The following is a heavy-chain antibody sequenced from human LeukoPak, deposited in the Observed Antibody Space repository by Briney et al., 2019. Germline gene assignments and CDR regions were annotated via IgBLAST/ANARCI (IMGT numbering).Heavy chain of an antibody. CDR3: ASNSYGFCFDY. Sequence: SETLSLTCAVYGRSFSGYYWSWIRQPPGKGLEWIGEINHSGSTNYNPSLKSRVTISVDTSKNQFSLKLSSVTAADTAVYYCASNSYGFCFDYWGQGTLVTVSS. CDR2: INHSGST. V-gene: IGHV4-34*01. CDR1: GRSFSGYY. D-gene: IGHD5-18*01. J-gene: IGHJ4*02.